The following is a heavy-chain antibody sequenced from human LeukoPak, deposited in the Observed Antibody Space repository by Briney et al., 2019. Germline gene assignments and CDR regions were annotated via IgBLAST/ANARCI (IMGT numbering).Heavy chain of an antibody. CDR3: AREGSIVARTDY. D-gene: IGHD2-15*01. V-gene: IGHV3-30*03. Sequence: PGGSLRLSCAASGFTFSSYWMSWVRQAPGKRLEWVAVISYDGNREYYPDSVKGRFTISRDNSKNTLYLQMKGLKTEDTGVYYCAREGSIVARTDYWGQGDLVIVSS. CDR2: ISYDGNRE. J-gene: IGHJ4*02. CDR1: GFTFSSYW.